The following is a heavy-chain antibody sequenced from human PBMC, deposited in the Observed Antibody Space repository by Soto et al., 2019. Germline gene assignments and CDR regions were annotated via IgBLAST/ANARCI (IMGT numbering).Heavy chain of an antibody. CDR3: ARKWAVAWLYYYYGMDV. V-gene: IGHV3-74*01. CDR2: INSDGSST. CDR1: GFTFSSYW. Sequence: EVQLVESGGGLVQPGGSLRLSCAASGFTFSSYWMHWVRQAPGKGLVWVSRINSDGSSTSYADSVKGRFTISRDNAQNPLHLQMNSLRAEDTAVYYCARKWAVAWLYYYYGMDVWCQGTTVTVSS. J-gene: IGHJ6*02. D-gene: IGHD6-19*01.